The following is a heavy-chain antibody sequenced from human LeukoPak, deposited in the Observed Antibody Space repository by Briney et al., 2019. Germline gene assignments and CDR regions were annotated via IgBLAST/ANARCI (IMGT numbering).Heavy chain of an antibody. J-gene: IGHJ4*02. V-gene: IGHV4-38-2*02. CDR2: VSHSGGT. Sequence: SETLSLTCVVSDYPISSGYFWGWIRQAPGKGLEWIATVSHSGGTYFNPSLKSRTFVSMDTSKNQFSLKLTSVTAADTAVYYCARDNCAGGYCYFLDYWGPGTLVSLSS. D-gene: IGHD2/OR15-2a*01. CDR1: DYPISSGYF. CDR3: ARDNCAGGYCYFLDY.